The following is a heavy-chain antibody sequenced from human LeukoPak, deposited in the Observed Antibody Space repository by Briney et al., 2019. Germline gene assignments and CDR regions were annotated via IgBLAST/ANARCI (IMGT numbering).Heavy chain of an antibody. V-gene: IGHV4-39*01. CDR3: ARSSCYSGCYAVGFFQH. D-gene: IGHD2-2*01. CDR1: GGSISSTGFY. Sequence: SETLSLACTVSGGSISSTGFYWGWIRQPPGKGLEWIGSIYYSGSTYYNPSLKSRVTMSVDTSKNQFSLKLNSVTAADTAVYYCARSSCYSGCYAVGFFQHWGQGTLVTVSS. J-gene: IGHJ1*01. CDR2: IYYSGST.